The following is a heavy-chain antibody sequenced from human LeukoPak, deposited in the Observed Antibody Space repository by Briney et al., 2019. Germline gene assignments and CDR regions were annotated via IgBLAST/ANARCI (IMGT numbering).Heavy chain of an antibody. V-gene: IGHV3-30*02. D-gene: IGHD5-18*01. J-gene: IGHJ4*02. CDR2: IRYDGSNK. CDR3: AKEEELTGYSYVL. CDR1: GFTFSSYD. Sequence: GGSLRLSCAASGFTFSSYDMHWVRQAPGKGLEWVAFIRYDGSNKYYADSVKGRFTISRDNPKNTLYLQMNSLRAEDTAVYYCAKEEELTGYSYVLWGQGTLVTVSS.